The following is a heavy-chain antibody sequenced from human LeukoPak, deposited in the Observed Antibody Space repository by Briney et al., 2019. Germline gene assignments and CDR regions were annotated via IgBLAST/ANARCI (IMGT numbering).Heavy chain of an antibody. J-gene: IGHJ4*02. D-gene: IGHD3-22*01. CDR3: ARDPTSTSYYDSSGYQDY. CDR2: IYYSGST. CDR1: GGSISSSSYY. V-gene: IGHV4-39*07. Sequence: SETLSLTCTVSGGSISSSSYYWGWIRQPPGKGLEWIGSIYYSGSTYYNPSLKSRVTISVDTSKNQSSLKLSSVTAADTAVYYCARDPTSTSYYDSSGYQDYWGQGTLVTVSS.